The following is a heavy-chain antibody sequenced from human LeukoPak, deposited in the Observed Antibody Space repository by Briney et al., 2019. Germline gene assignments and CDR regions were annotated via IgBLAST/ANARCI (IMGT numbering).Heavy chain of an antibody. CDR1: GFTFSSYW. V-gene: IGHV3-7*01. D-gene: IGHD5-18*01. CDR2: IKQDGSEK. J-gene: IGHJ4*02. CDR3: AREGDGYPFDH. Sequence: GGSLRPSCAASGFTFSSYWMSWVRQAPGKGLEWVANIKQDGSEKNYVDSVKGRFTISRDNAKNSLYLQMNSLRAEDTAVYYCAREGDGYPFDHWGQGTLVTVSS.